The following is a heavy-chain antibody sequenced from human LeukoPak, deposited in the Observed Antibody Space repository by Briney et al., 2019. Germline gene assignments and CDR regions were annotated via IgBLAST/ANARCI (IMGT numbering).Heavy chain of an antibody. CDR3: ARGFIRNDY. D-gene: IGHD3-16*01. V-gene: IGHV3-48*03. Sequence: PPGGSLRLSCAASGFTFSSYEMNWVRQAPGKGLEWVSYISSSGSTIYYADSVKGRFTISRDNAKNSLYLRMNSLRAEDTAVYYCARGFIRNDYWGQGTLVTVSS. J-gene: IGHJ4*02. CDR2: ISSSGSTI. CDR1: GFTFSSYE.